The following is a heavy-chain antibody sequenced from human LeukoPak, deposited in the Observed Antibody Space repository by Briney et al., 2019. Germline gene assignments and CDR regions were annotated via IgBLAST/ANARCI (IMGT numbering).Heavy chain of an antibody. D-gene: IGHD6-19*01. CDR3: ASGVHYTSGWIDI. CDR1: GFTFRSNE. CDR2: ISSSGSTI. J-gene: IGHJ3*02. V-gene: IGHV3-48*03. Sequence: QPGGSLRLSCAASGFTFRSNEMNWVRQAPGKGLEWLSYISSSGSTIHYVDSEKGRFTISRDNAKNSLFLQMNSLRAEDTAVYYCASGVHYTSGWIDIWGQGTMVTVSS.